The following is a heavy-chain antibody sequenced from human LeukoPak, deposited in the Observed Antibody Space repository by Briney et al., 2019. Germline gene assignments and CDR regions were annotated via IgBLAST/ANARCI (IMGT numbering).Heavy chain of an antibody. J-gene: IGHJ4*02. Sequence: PSETLSLTCTVSGGSVSSGSYYWSWIRQPPGKGLEWIGYIYYSGSTNYNPSLKSRVIISVDTSKNQFSLKLSSVTAADTAVYYCARAPPPTYYYGSGPFDYWGQGTLVTVSS. CDR1: GGSVSSGSYY. CDR2: IYYSGST. D-gene: IGHD3-10*01. V-gene: IGHV4-61*01. CDR3: ARAPPPTYYYGSGPFDY.